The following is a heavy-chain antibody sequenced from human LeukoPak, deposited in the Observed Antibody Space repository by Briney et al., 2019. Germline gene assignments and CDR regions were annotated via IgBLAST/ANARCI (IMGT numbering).Heavy chain of an antibody. CDR2: IKQDGSEK. V-gene: IGHV3-7*03. D-gene: IGHD6-13*01. CDR1: GFTFSGYG. Sequence: GGSLRLSCAASGFTFSGYGMSWVRQAPGKGLEWVANIKQDGSEKYYVDSVKGRFTISRDNAKNSLYLQLNSLRAEDTAVYYCAAEQQLVYGVFNIWGQGTMVTVSS. J-gene: IGHJ3*02. CDR3: AAEQQLVYGVFNI.